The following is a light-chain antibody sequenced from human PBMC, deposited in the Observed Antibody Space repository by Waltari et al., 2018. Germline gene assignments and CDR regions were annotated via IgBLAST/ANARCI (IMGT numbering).Light chain of an antibody. Sequence: THAPTNLAFSPGETANLPCRASPSVATNVAWYQQKPGQAPRLLIYSASTRATGIPARFSGSGSGTEFTLSISSLQSEDFAVYYCQQYNNWLTWTFGQGTKVEIK. J-gene: IGKJ1*01. CDR3: QQYNNWLTWT. V-gene: IGKV3-15*01. CDR1: PSVATN. CDR2: SAS.